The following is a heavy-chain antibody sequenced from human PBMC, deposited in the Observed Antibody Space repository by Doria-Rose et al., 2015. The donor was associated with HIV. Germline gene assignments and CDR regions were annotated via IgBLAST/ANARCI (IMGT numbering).Heavy chain of an antibody. D-gene: IGHD2-21*02. V-gene: IGHV4-30-4*08. CDR3: ARNYCGGDCQSYYYYYGMDV. Sequence: TCTVSGGSISSGDYLWSWIRQPPGKGLERIGYIHYTGSTYYNPSLKSRIIISVDTSKKQFSLELSSVTAADTAVYYCARNYCGGDCQSYYYYYGMDVWGQGTTVTVSS. CDR1: GGSISSGDYL. CDR2: IHYTGST. J-gene: IGHJ6*02.